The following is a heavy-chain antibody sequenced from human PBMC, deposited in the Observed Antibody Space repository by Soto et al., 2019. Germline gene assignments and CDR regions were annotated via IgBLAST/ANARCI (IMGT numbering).Heavy chain of an antibody. V-gene: IGHV4-59*01. CDR3: ARDQWLDYNYYGMDV. CDR2: IHYSGST. D-gene: IGHD6-19*01. CDR1: GGSISSYY. Sequence: PSETLSLTCTVSGGSISSYYGGWIRQPPGKGLEWIGYIHYSGSTNYNPSLKSRVTISVDTSKNQFSLKLSSVTAADTAVYYCARDQWLDYNYYGMDVWGQGTTVTVSS. J-gene: IGHJ6*02.